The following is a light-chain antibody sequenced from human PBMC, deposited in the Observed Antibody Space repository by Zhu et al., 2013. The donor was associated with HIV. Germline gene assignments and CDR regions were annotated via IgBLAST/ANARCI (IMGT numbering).Light chain of an antibody. Sequence: TQSPATLSVSPGDRVTLSCRAGRDLKTNVAWYQQTPGRAPRLIISDASKRATGTPARFSGSGSGTDFTLTISSLQSEDFAVYYCQQYSSSPWTFGQGTKVEIK. CDR1: RDLKTN. CDR2: DAS. V-gene: IGKV3D-15*01. J-gene: IGKJ1*01. CDR3: QQYSSSPWT.